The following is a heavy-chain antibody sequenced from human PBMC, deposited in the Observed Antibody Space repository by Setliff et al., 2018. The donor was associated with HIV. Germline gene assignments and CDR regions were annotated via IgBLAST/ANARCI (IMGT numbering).Heavy chain of an antibody. J-gene: IGHJ4*02. CDR2: INHSGRI. CDR1: GGSFSGYY. CDR3: ARGYSSSYYFDY. Sequence: SSPLSLTCAVYGGSFSGYYWSWIRQPPGKGLEWIGEINHSGRINCNPSLKSRVTVSVDTSKNQFSLKLSSVTAADTAVYYCARGYSSSYYFDYWGQGMLVTVSS. V-gene: IGHV4-34*01. D-gene: IGHD6-13*01.